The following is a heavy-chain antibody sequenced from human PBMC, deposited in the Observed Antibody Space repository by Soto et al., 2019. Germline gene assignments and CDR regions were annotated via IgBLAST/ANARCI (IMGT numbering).Heavy chain of an antibody. CDR2: TSSSSSYI. Sequence: EVQLVESGGGLVKPGGSLRLSCAASGFTFSSYSMNWVRQAPGKGLEWVSSTSSSSSYIYYADSVKGRFTISRDNAKNSLYLQMNSLRADDTAVYYCARPPNYYDSRGYYGYWGQGTLVTVSS. CDR3: ARPPNYYDSRGYYGY. CDR1: GFTFSSYS. J-gene: IGHJ4*02. D-gene: IGHD3-22*01. V-gene: IGHV3-21*01.